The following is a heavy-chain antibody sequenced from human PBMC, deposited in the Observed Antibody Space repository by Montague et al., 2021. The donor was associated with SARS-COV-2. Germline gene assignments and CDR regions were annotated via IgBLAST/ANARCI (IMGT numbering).Heavy chain of an antibody. CDR1: GGSISSYY. J-gene: IGHJ5*02. V-gene: IGHV4-59*01. CDR3: ARVSRITIFGVVGWFDP. CDR2: IYYSGST. D-gene: IGHD3-3*01. Sequence: SETLSLTCTVSGGSISSYYWSWIRQPPGKGLEWIGYIYYSGSTNYNPPLKNRVTISVDTSKNQFSLKLSSVTAADTAVYYCARVSRITIFGVVGWFDPWGQGTLVTVSS.